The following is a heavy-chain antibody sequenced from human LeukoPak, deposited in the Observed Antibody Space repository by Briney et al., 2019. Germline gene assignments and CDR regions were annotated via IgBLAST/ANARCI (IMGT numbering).Heavy chain of an antibody. CDR3: AKDRIYYYYYMDV. D-gene: IGHD3-16*02. J-gene: IGHJ6*03. CDR1: GFTVSSNY. Sequence: GGSLRLSCAASGFTVSSNYMSWVRQAPGKGLEWVSVIYSGGSTYYADSVKGRFTISRDNSKNTLYLQMNSLRAEDTAVYYCAKDRIYYYYYMDVWGKGTTVTVSS. CDR2: IYSGGST. V-gene: IGHV3-66*02.